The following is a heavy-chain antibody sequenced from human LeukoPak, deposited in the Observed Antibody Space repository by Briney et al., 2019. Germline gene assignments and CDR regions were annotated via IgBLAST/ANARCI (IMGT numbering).Heavy chain of an antibody. D-gene: IGHD3-22*01. Sequence: ASVKVSCRASGYTFTSYYMHWVRQAPGQGLEWMGIINPSGGSTSYAQKFQGRVTMTRDMSTSTVYMELSSLRSEDTAVYYCARGKGAYCYDSSGYYETDDLDYWGQGTLVTVSS. CDR1: GYTFTSYY. CDR3: ARGKGAYCYDSSGYYETDDLDY. J-gene: IGHJ4*02. V-gene: IGHV1-46*01. CDR2: INPSGGST.